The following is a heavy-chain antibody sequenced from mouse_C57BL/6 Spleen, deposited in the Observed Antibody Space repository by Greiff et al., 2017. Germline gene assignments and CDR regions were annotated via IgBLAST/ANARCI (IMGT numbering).Heavy chain of an antibody. CDR3: ATSTAQATPFAD. CDR2: IHPNSGST. CDR1: GYTFTSYW. Sequence: QVQLQQPGAELVKPGASVKLSCKASGYTFTSYWMHWVKQRPGQGLEWIGMIHPNSGSTNYNEKFKSKATLTVDKSSSTAYMQLSSLTSEDSAVYYCATSTAQATPFADWGQGTLVTVSA. J-gene: IGHJ3*01. D-gene: IGHD3-2*02. V-gene: IGHV1-64*01.